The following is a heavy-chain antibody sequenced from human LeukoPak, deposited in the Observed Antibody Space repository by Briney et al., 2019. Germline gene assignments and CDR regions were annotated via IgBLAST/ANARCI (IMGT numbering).Heavy chain of an antibody. CDR2: IYYSGST. D-gene: IGHD3-22*01. Sequence: SETLSLTCTVSGGSISSYYWSWIRQPPGKGLEWIGYIYYSGSTNYNPSLKRRVTISVDTSKNQFSLKLSSVTAADTAVYYCARGILDSSGYYGPFFDYWGQGTLVTVSS. V-gene: IGHV4-59*01. CDR1: GGSISSYY. J-gene: IGHJ4*02. CDR3: ARGILDSSGYYGPFFDY.